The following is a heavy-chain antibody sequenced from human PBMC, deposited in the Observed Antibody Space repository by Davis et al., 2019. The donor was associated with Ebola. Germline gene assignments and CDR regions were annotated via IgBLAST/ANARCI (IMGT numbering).Heavy chain of an antibody. CDR3: AKQRGVGAIDYDY. J-gene: IGHJ4*02. Sequence: GESLKISCAASGFTFSSYAMSWVRQAPGKGLEWVSVLSGSGDGTYYADSVKRRFTISRDNSKNTLYLQMNSLRADDTAVYYCAKQRGVGAIDYDYWGRGTVVTVSS. V-gene: IGHV3-23*01. CDR2: LSGSGDGT. D-gene: IGHD1-26*01. CDR1: GFTFSSYA.